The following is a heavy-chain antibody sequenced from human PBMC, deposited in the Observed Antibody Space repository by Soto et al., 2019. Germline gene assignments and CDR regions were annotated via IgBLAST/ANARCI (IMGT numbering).Heavy chain of an antibody. D-gene: IGHD2-2*01. CDR2: INAGNGNT. Sequence: ASVKVSCKASGYTFTSYAMHWVRQAPGQRLEWMGWINAGNGNTKYSQKFQGRVTITRDTSASTAYMELSSLRSEDTAVYYCARDYGYCSSTSCYETYFQHWGQGTLVTVSS. CDR1: GYTFTSYA. J-gene: IGHJ1*01. V-gene: IGHV1-3*01. CDR3: ARDYGYCSSTSCYETYFQH.